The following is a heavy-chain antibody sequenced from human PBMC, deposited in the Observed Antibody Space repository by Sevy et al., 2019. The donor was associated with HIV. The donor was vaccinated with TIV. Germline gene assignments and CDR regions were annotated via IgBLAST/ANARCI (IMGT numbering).Heavy chain of an antibody. D-gene: IGHD2-2*02. CDR3: ARAGGVYCSSTSCYRLDY. J-gene: IGHJ4*02. Sequence: GGSLRLSCAASGFTFSSYAMHWVRQAPGKGLEWVAVISYDGSNKYYAHSVKGRFTISRDNSKNTLYLQMNSLRAEDTAVYYCARAGGVYCSSTSCYRLDYWGQGTLVTVSS. CDR2: ISYDGSNK. V-gene: IGHV3-30-3*01. CDR1: GFTFSSYA.